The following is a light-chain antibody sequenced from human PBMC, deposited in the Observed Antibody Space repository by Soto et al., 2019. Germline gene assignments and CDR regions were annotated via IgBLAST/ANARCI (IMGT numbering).Light chain of an antibody. J-gene: IGKJ5*01. Sequence: EIVLTQFPGTLSLSPGERATLSCRASQSVDSSSLGWYQQKPGQAPRLLIYGTSSTATGIPDRFSGSGSGTDFSLTISRLEPEDFAVYYCQHYGSSPGITFGQGTRLEIK. CDR2: GTS. CDR1: QSVDSSS. V-gene: IGKV3-20*01. CDR3: QHYGSSPGIT.